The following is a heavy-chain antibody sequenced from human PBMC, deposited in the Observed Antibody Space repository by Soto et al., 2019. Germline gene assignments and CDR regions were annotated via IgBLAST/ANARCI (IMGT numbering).Heavy chain of an antibody. V-gene: IGHV4-39*01. CDR1: GGSISSSSYY. J-gene: IGHJ2*01. D-gene: IGHD5-18*01. CDR2: IYYSGST. Sequence: PSETLSLTCTVSGGSISSSSYYWGWIRQPPGKGLEWIGSIYYSGSTYYNPSLKSRVTISVDTSKNQFSLKLSSVTAADTAVYYCASEIGGYSDGPRNDWYFDLWGRGTLVTVSS. CDR3: ASEIGGYSDGPRNDWYFDL.